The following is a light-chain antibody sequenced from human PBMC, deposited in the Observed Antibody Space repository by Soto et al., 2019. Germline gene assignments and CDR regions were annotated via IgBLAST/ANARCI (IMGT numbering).Light chain of an antibody. V-gene: IGLV2-8*01. CDR2: EVS. Sequence: QSALTQPPSASGSPGQSVTISCTGTSSDVGGYNYVSWYQQHPGKAPKLMIYEVSKRPSGVPDRFSGSKSGNTASLTVSGLQAEDEADYYCSSYAGSTNFVFGGGTKLNVL. J-gene: IGLJ2*01. CDR3: SSYAGSTNFV. CDR1: SSDVGGYNY.